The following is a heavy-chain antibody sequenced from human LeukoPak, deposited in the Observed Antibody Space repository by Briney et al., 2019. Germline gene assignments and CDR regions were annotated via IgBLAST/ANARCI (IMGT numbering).Heavy chain of an antibody. CDR2: INPSGST. V-gene: IGHV4-34*01. Sequence: SETLSLTCAVYGGSFSGYYWTWMRQPPGKGLEWIGEINPSGSTSYNPSLKSRVTISVDTSKNQFSLKLRSVTAADTAVFYCARGQGRDGYNGILEYWGQGALVTVSS. D-gene: IGHD5-24*01. CDR3: ARGQGRDGYNGILEY. J-gene: IGHJ4*02. CDR1: GGSFSGYY.